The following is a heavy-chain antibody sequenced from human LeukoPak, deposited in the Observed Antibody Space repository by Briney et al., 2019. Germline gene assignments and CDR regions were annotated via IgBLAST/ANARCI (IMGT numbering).Heavy chain of an antibody. Sequence: GGSLRLSCAATGLTVSSNFMSWVRQAPGKGLEWVSVIYGGGSTYYADSVKGRFTISRDTPKNTLYLQMNSLRVEDTAVYYCAKGDFFDYWGQGTLVTVSS. J-gene: IGHJ4*02. V-gene: IGHV3-53*01. CDR1: GLTVSSNF. CDR2: IYGGGST. CDR3: AKGDFFDY.